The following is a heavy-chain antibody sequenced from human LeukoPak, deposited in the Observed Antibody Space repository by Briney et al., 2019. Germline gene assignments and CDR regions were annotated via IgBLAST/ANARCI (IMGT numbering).Heavy chain of an antibody. J-gene: IGHJ5*02. D-gene: IGHD5-12*01. V-gene: IGHV3-23*01. CDR3: AKKGEKTEWLRFSNWFDP. CDR1: GFTFSSYA. CDR2: ISGSGGST. Sequence: GGSLRLSCAASGFTFSSYAMSWVRQAPGKGLDWVSAISGSGGSTYYADSVKGRFTISRDNSKNTLYLQMNSLRAEDTAVYYCAKKGEKTEWLRFSNWFDPWGQGTLVTVSS.